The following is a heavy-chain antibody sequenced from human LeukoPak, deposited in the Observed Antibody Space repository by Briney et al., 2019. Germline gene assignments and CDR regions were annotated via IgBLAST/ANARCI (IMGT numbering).Heavy chain of an antibody. J-gene: IGHJ6*03. CDR3: ARVSRGYSYGLYYYYYYMDV. CDR2: INSDGSST. Sequence: TGGSLRLSCAASGFTFSSYWMHWVRQAPGKGLVWVSRINSDGSSTRYADSVKGRFTISRDNSKNTLYLQMNSLRAEDTAVYYCARVSRGYSYGLYYYYYYMDVWGKGTTVTISS. V-gene: IGHV3-74*01. D-gene: IGHD5-18*01. CDR1: GFTFSSYW.